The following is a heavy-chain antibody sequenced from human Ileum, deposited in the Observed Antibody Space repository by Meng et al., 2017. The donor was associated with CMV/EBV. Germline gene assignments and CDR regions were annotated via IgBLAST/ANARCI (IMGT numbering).Heavy chain of an antibody. V-gene: IGHV1-18*01. CDR3: ARFIYGSGSYYKSPFDY. CDR1: GYTFTSYG. J-gene: IGHJ4*02. CDR2: ISAYNGNT. Sequence: ASVKVSCKASGYTFTSYGISWVRQAPGQGLEWMGWISAYNGNTNYAQKLQGRVTMTTDTSTSTAYMELRSLRSDDTAVYYCARFIYGSGSYYKSPFDYWGQGTLVTVSS. D-gene: IGHD3-10*01.